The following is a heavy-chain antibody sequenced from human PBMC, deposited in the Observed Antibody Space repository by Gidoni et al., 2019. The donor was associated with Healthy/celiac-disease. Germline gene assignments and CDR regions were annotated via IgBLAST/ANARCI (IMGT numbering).Heavy chain of an antibody. Sequence: QVQLVQSGAEVKKPGASVKVSCKASGYTFTSYGISWVRQAPGQGLEWMGWISAYNGNTNYAQKLQGRVTMTTDTSTSTAYMELRSLRSDDTAVYYCARELPSYYDSSGYYWFDPWGQGTLVTVSS. J-gene: IGHJ5*02. CDR1: GYTFTSYG. D-gene: IGHD3-22*01. CDR2: ISAYNGNT. CDR3: ARELPSYYDSSGYYWFDP. V-gene: IGHV1-18*01.